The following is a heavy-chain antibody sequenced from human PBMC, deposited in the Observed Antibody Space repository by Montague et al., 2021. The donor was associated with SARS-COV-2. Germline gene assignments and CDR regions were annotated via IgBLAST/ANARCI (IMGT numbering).Heavy chain of an antibody. CDR3: AKASRGYGGDFDS. D-gene: IGHD5-18*01. J-gene: IGHJ4*02. Sequence: SETLSLTCSVSGDSVNRNYWSWVRQPPGKGLEWLGYIFYSGSTYNPSLNSRVTMSLDTSKNHFSLHLISVTAADTAVYSCAKASRGYGGDFDSWGQGTLVIVSS. CDR1: GDSVNRNY. CDR2: IFYSGST. V-gene: IGHV4-59*02.